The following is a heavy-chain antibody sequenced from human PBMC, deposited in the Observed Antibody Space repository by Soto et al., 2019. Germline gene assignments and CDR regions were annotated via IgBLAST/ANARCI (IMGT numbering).Heavy chain of an antibody. CDR2: IYPNTETT. CDR3: VSLQTSGWPGVH. D-gene: IGHD6-25*01. Sequence: ASVKVSCKASGYSFSGYYIQWVRQAPGQGPEWLGWIYPNTETTDSSKKFQGRVTMTSDMSTRTVYMELRDLRPDDTAVYYCVSLQTSGWPGVHWGQGTLVTVSS. J-gene: IGHJ4*02. CDR1: GYSFSGYY. V-gene: IGHV1-2*02.